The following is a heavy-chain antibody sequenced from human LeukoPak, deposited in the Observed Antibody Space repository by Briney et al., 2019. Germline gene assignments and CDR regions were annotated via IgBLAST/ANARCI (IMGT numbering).Heavy chain of an antibody. V-gene: IGHV4-59*01. Sequence: SETLSLTCTVSGGSISGFFWNWIRQSPGKGLEYIGYIYYSGTTDYNPTLKSRVSMSVDTSKNQFFLNLTSVTAADTAIYYCARVGYGSGSWGWFDPWGQGTLVTVSS. CDR1: GGSISGFF. CDR2: IYYSGTT. D-gene: IGHD3-10*01. J-gene: IGHJ5*02. CDR3: ARVGYGSGSWGWFDP.